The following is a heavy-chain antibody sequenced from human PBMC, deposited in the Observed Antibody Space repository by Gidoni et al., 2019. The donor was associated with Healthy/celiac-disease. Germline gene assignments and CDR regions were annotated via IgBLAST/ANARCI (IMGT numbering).Heavy chain of an antibody. CDR1: GFTFSSYS. V-gene: IGHV3-21*01. D-gene: IGHD3-22*01. CDR2: SSSSSSYI. CDR3: ARDWGDYYDSSGPPGY. Sequence: EVQLVESGGGLVKPGGSLRLSGAASGFTFSSYSMNWGRQAPGKGLEWVSSSSSSSSYIYYADSVKGRFTISRDNAKNSLYLQMNSLRAEDTAVYYCARDWGDYYDSSGPPGYWGQGTLVTVSS. J-gene: IGHJ4*02.